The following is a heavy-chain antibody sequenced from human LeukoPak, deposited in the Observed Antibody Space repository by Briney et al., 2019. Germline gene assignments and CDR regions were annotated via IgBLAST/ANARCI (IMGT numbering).Heavy chain of an antibody. Sequence: GGSLRLSCAASGFTFSSYAMHWVRQAPGKGLEWVAVISYDGSNKYYAGSVKGRFTISRDNSKNTLYLQMNSRRAEDTAVYYCVRDPAAGNPNYYHGIDVWGQGTTVTVSS. CDR1: GFTFSSYA. CDR3: VRDPAAGNPNYYHGIDV. D-gene: IGHD6-13*01. V-gene: IGHV3-30-3*01. CDR2: ISYDGSNK. J-gene: IGHJ6*02.